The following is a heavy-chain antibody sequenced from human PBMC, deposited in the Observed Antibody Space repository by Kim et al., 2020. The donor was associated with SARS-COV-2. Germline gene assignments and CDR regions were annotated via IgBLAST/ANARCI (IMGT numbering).Heavy chain of an antibody. J-gene: IGHJ6*02. CDR3: ARDAAAYYYYGMDV. D-gene: IGHD6-13*01. V-gene: IGHV4-34*01. Sequence: NPSLKSRVTISVDTSKNQFSLKLSSVTAADTAVYYCARDAAAYYYYGMDVWGQGTTVTVSS.